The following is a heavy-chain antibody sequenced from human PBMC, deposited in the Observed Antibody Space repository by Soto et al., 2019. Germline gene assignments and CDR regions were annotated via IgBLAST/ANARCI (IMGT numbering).Heavy chain of an antibody. Sequence: ASVKVSCKASGYTFTSYGISWVRQAPGQGLEWMGWISAYNGNTNYAQKLQGRVTMTTDTSTSTAYMELRSLRSDDTAVYYCARVRSILDIVVVVAATPAFDIWGQGTMVTVSS. CDR3: ARVRSILDIVVVVAATPAFDI. V-gene: IGHV1-18*01. J-gene: IGHJ3*02. CDR1: GYTFTSYG. D-gene: IGHD2-15*01. CDR2: ISAYNGNT.